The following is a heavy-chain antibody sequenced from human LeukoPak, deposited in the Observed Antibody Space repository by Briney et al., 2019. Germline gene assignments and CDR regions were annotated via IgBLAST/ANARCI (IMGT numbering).Heavy chain of an antibody. J-gene: IGHJ4*02. Sequence: PGGSLRLSCAASGFIFSSYSMSWVRQAPGKGLEWVSVITGSGGNTYYADPVKGRFTISRDNSKNTLYLQMNSLRAEDTAVYYCAREGPLVGATDYWGQGTLVTVSS. CDR1: GFIFSSYS. D-gene: IGHD1-26*01. CDR2: ITGSGGNT. V-gene: IGHV3-23*01. CDR3: AREGPLVGATDY.